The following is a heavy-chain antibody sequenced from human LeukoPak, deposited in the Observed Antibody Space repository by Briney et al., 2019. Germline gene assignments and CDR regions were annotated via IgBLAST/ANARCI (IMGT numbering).Heavy chain of an antibody. CDR1: GYTFTSYD. Sequence: ASVKVSCKASGYTFTSYDINWVRQAPGQGLERMGWMNPKSANTGYAQKFQGRVTMTRNTSISTAYMEVTSLRSEDTAVYYCARGPPESSSDYWGQGTLVTVSS. V-gene: IGHV1-8*01. D-gene: IGHD6-13*01. CDR3: ARGPPESSSDY. J-gene: IGHJ4*02. CDR2: MNPKSANT.